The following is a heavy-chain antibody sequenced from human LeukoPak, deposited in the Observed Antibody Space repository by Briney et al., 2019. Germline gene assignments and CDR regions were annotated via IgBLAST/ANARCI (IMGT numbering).Heavy chain of an antibody. CDR3: ARVARYCSSTSCPDY. V-gene: IGHV3-66*01. CDR2: IYSGGST. J-gene: IGHJ4*02. CDR1: GFHVRSHY. Sequence: GSLKLSCGASGFHVRSHYLDWVRQGPGKGLEGVSVIYSGGSTYYADSVKGRFTISRDNSKNTLYLQMNSLRAEDTAVYYCARVARYCSSTSCPDYWGQGTLVTVSS. D-gene: IGHD2-2*01.